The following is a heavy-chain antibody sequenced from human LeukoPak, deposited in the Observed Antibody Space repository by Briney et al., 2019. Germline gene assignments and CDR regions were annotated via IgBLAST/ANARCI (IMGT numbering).Heavy chain of an antibody. CDR3: ARVWAMVRGAPGDFDY. D-gene: IGHD3-10*01. CDR1: GFTFSSYG. CDR2: ISYDGSNK. Sequence: GGSQRLSCAASGFTFSSYGMHWVHQAPGKGLEWVAVISYDGSNKYYADSVKGRFTISRDNAKNSLYLQMNSLRAEDTAVYYCARVWAMVRGAPGDFDYWGQGTLVTVSS. J-gene: IGHJ4*02. V-gene: IGHV3-30*03.